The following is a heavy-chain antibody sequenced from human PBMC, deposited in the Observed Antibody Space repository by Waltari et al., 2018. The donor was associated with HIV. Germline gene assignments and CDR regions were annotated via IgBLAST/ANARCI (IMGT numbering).Heavy chain of an antibody. CDR3: ATGFYGGTLDY. J-gene: IGHJ4*02. D-gene: IGHD4-17*01. Sequence: EVQLVESGGGLVMPRGSLRPSCVASGFPFVSSSMTLVRQAPGKGLEWVSYISSSSSTIYYADSVKGRFTISRDNAKNSLYLQMNSLRAEDTAVYYCATGFYGGTLDYWGQGTLVTVSS. V-gene: IGHV3-48*04. CDR2: ISSSSSTI. CDR1: GFPFVSSS.